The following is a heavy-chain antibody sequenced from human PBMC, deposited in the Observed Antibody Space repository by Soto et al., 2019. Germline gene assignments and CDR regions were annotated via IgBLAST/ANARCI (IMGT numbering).Heavy chain of an antibody. V-gene: IGHV3-33*08. CDR2: IWYDGSNK. J-gene: IGHJ4*02. D-gene: IGHD3-16*02. CDR1: GFTFSSYD. CDR3: ARDRRDYDYVWGSYPQD. Sequence: QVHLVESGGGVVQPGRSLRLSCAASGFTFSSYDIHWVRQAPGQGLEWVAVIWYDGSNKYYADSVKGRFTISRDNSKNTLYLQMNSLRAEDTAVYYCARDRRDYDYVWGSYPQDWGQGTLVTVSS.